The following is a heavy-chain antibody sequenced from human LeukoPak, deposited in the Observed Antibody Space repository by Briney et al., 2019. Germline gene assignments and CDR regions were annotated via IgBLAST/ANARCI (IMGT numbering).Heavy chain of an antibody. CDR3: ARRARCSGGSCYYYYMDV. CDR1: GGSISSSSYY. V-gene: IGHV4-39*07. CDR2: INHSGST. J-gene: IGHJ6*03. D-gene: IGHD2-15*01. Sequence: SETLSLTCTVSGGSISSSSYYWSWIRQPPGKGLEWIGEINHSGSTNYNPSLKSRVTISVDTSKNQFSLKLSSVTAADTAVYYCARRARCSGGSCYYYYMDVWGKGTTVTISS.